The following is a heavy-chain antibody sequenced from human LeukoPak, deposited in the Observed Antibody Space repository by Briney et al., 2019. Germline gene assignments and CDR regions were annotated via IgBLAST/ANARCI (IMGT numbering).Heavy chain of an antibody. J-gene: IGHJ4*02. V-gene: IGHV4-61*02. CDR2: IYTSGST. Sequence: SETLSLTCTVSGGSISSGTYFWNWIRQPAGKGLEWIGRIYTSGSTNYNPSLKSRVTMSVDTSKNQFSLKLSSVTAEDTAVYYCARDLPSLYWGQGTLVTVSS. CDR1: GGSISSGTYF. CDR3: ARDLPSLY.